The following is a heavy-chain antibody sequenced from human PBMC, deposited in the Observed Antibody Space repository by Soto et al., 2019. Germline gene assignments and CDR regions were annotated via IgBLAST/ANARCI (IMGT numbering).Heavy chain of an antibody. J-gene: IGHJ4*02. CDR1: GFTFSSYG. CDR3: AKSVYNWNDGFFDY. CDR2: ISYDGNNK. D-gene: IGHD1-1*01. Sequence: QVQLVESGGGVVQPGRSLRLSCAASGFTFSSYGMHWVRQAPGKGLEWVAVISYDGNNKYYADSVKGRFTISRDNSKNELYLQMNSMRAEDKAVYYCAKSVYNWNDGFFDYWGQGTLVTVSS. V-gene: IGHV3-30*18.